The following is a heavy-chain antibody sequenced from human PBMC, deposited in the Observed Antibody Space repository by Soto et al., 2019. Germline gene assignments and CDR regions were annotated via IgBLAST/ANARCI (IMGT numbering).Heavy chain of an antibody. J-gene: IGHJ4*02. V-gene: IGHV4-59*08. CDR2: IYYSGST. Sequence: SETLPLTCTVSGGSISSYYWSWIRQPPGKGLEWIGYIYYSGSTNYNPSLKSRVTISVDTSKNQFSLKLCSVTAADTAVYYCARLERGYDSSGYYYFDYWGQGTLVTVSS. D-gene: IGHD3-22*01. CDR3: ARLERGYDSSGYYYFDY. CDR1: GGSISSYY.